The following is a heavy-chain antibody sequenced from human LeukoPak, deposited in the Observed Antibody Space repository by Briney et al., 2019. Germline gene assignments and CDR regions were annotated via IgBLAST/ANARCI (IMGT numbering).Heavy chain of an antibody. CDR1: GFTFSSFS. CDR2: IKQDGSEK. V-gene: IGHV3-7*05. Sequence: GGSLRLSCAASGFTFSSFSMHWVRQAPGKGLEWVANIKQDGSEKYYADSVKGRFTISRDNAKSSLYLQLNSLRVEDTAVYHCASTQTFDYWGQGTLVTVPS. CDR3: ASTQTFDY. J-gene: IGHJ4*02.